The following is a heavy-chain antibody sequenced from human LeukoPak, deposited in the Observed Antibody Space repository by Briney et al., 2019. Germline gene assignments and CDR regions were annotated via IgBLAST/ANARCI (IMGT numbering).Heavy chain of an antibody. CDR2: IKHDESEK. D-gene: IGHD3-10*01. V-gene: IGHV3-7*03. CDR3: AKGDSGSKTRAFDY. Sequence: PGGSLRLSCAASGFSFNSDWMDWVRQAPGKGLEWVANIKHDESEKNYLDSVKGRFTISRDNSKNTLYLQMSSLRAEDTAVYYCAKGDSGSKTRAFDYWGQGTLVTVSS. CDR1: GFSFNSDW. J-gene: IGHJ4*02.